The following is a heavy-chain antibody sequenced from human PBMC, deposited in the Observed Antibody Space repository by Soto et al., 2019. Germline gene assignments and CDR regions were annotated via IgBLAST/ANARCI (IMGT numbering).Heavy chain of an antibody. J-gene: IGHJ5*02. D-gene: IGHD1-26*01. Sequence: QVQLVQSGAEVKKPGSSVKVSCKASGGTFSSYAISWVRQAPGQGLEWMGGIIPIFGTANYAQKFQGRVTITADESTSTAYMELSSLISEDTAVYYCARCGVGAIHCWFDPWCQGTMVTVSS. CDR1: GGTFSSYA. CDR2: IIPIFGTA. CDR3: ARCGVGAIHCWFDP. V-gene: IGHV1-69*01.